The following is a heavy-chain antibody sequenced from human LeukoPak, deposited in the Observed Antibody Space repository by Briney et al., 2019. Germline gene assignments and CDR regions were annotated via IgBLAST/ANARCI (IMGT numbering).Heavy chain of an antibody. CDR3: ARSTFGEPLGY. CDR2: IYSGGST. Sequence: GGSLRLSCATSGFTVSSNYMSWVRQAPGKGLEWVSVIYSGGSTYCADSVKGRFTISRDNSKNTLHLQMNSLRAEDTAVYYCARSTFGEPLGYWGQGTLVTVSS. J-gene: IGHJ4*02. D-gene: IGHD3-10*01. V-gene: IGHV3-53*01. CDR1: GFTVSSNY.